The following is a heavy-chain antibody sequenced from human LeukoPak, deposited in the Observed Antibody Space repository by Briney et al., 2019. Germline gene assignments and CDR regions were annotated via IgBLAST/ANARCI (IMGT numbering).Heavy chain of an antibody. V-gene: IGHV1-2*06. Sequence: ASVKVSCKASGYTFTGYYTHWVRQAPGQGLEWLGRINPNSGDTNYAQNLHGRVTMTRDTSITTAYMELNSLTSDDTAVYFCARSAEHCNNGVCFTDYYMDVWGKGTTVTVSS. CDR3: ARSAEHCNNGVCFTDYYMDV. D-gene: IGHD2-8*01. J-gene: IGHJ6*03. CDR1: GYTFTGYY. CDR2: INPNSGDT.